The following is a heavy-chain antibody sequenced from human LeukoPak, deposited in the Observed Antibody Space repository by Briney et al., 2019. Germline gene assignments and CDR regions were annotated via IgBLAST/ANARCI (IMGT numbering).Heavy chain of an antibody. CDR2: INPNSGKT. CDR1: GYTFTGHY. V-gene: IGHV1-2*02. D-gene: IGHD5-24*01. CDR3: ARVRDNYSMDV. Sequence: ASVKVSCKASGYTFTGHYIHWVRQAPGQGLEWMGWINPNSGKTNYPQKFQGRVTMTRDTSISSAYMELSRLRSDDTAVYYCARVRDNYSMDVWGQGTTVIVSS. J-gene: IGHJ6*02.